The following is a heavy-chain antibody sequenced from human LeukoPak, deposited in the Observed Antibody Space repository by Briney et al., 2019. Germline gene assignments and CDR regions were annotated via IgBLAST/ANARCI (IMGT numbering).Heavy chain of an antibody. Sequence: GGSLRLSCAASGFTFSDYYMNWIRQAPGKGLEWISYISGSGSTIYYADSVNGRFTISRDNAKNSPYLQMNSLRVEDTAVYYCARALRSRRGIVVVPTALDCWGQGTLVTVSS. CDR2: ISGSGSTI. J-gene: IGHJ4*02. CDR1: GFTFSDYY. V-gene: IGHV3-11*01. D-gene: IGHD2-2*01. CDR3: ARALRSRRGIVVVPTALDC.